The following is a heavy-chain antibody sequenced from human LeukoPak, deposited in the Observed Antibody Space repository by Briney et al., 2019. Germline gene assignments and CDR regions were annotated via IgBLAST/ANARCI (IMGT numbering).Heavy chain of an antibody. V-gene: IGHV4-4*07. CDR2: IYSSGNT. Sequence: SETLSLTCTGSGGSISSYYWSLIRQSAGKGLEWMGRIYSSGNTNYNPSLKRRVTISVDTSKNQFSLKLRSVTAADTPVYSCDKETPFGLYGMDVWGQGTPVTVSS. CDR3: DKETPFGLYGMDV. D-gene: IGHD3-16*01. J-gene: IGHJ6*02. CDR1: GGSISSYY.